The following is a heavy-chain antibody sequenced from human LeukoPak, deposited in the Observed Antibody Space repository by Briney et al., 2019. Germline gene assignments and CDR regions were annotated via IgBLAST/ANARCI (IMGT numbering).Heavy chain of an antibody. J-gene: IGHJ6*04. CDR2: ISGSGGST. V-gene: IGHV3-23*01. Sequence: GGSLRLSCAASGFTFSSYAMSWVRQAPGKGLEWVSAISGSGGSTYYADSVKGRFTISRDNSKNTLYLQMSSLRAEDTAVYYCAKTYDILYGMDVWGKGTTVTVSS. CDR3: AKTYDILYGMDV. CDR1: GFTFSSYA. D-gene: IGHD3-9*01.